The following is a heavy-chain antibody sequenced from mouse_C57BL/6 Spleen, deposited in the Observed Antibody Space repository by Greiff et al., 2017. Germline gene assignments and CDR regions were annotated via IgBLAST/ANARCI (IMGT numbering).Heavy chain of an antibody. V-gene: IGHV1-52*01. CDR2: IDPSDSET. CDR3: ARGLGSSYVDWYFDV. CDR1: GYTFTSYW. Sequence: VQLQQPGAELVRPGSSVKLSCKASGYTFTSYWMHWVKQRPIQGLEWIGNIDPSDSETPYNQKFKDKATLTVDKSSSTAYMQLSSLTSEDSAVYYCARGLGSSYVDWYFDVWGTGTTVTVSS. J-gene: IGHJ1*03. D-gene: IGHD1-1*01.